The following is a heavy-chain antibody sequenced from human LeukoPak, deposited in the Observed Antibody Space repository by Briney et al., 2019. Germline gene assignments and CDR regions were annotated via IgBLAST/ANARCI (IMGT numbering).Heavy chain of an antibody. D-gene: IGHD5-24*01. J-gene: IGHJ4*02. Sequence: GGSLRLSCAASGFMFSSNWMSWVRLAPGKGLEWVANIKKDGTETYYVDSVKGRFTISRDNAKNSLHLQMNSLRVEDTAVYYCAKEGRSLQTYWGQGTLVTVSS. CDR3: AKEGRSLQTY. CDR1: GFMFSSNW. CDR2: IKKDGTET. V-gene: IGHV3-7*03.